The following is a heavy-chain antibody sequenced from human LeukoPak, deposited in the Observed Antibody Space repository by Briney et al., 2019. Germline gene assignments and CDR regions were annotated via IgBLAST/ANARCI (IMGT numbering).Heavy chain of an antibody. CDR1: GFTVSGTD. D-gene: IGHD3-9*01. CDR2: IYSGGGT. V-gene: IGHV3-53*01. Sequence: GGSLRLSCAASGFTVSGTDVSWVRQAPGKGLEWVSIIYSGGGTKYADSVQGRFSISRDNSKNTLYLQMTSLRADDTAVYYCARESSGDFDSRLDCWGQGTLVTVSS. CDR3: ARESSGDFDSRLDC. J-gene: IGHJ4*02.